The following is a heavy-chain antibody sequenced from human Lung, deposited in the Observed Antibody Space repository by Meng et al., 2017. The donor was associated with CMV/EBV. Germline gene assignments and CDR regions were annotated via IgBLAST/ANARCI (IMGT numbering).Heavy chain of an antibody. V-gene: IGHV4-34*01. CDR2: INQSGSP. D-gene: IGHD2-2*01. Sequence: SXTLSLTCAINSGSFSGYYWSWIRQPPGGAMERIGEINQSGSPNYNPSLKSRVTMSIDTSEDQFSLKLSSVTAADTAVYYCSRGEGAIAVVPAANYYGMDVWPRDXGHRLL. CDR1: SGSFSGYY. CDR3: SRGEGAIAVVPAANYYGMDV. J-gene: IGHJ6*02.